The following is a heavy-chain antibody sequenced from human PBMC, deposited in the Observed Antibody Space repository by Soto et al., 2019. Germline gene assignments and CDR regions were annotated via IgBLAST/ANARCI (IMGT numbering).Heavy chain of an antibody. V-gene: IGHV4-39*01. CDR2: IYYIGST. CDR1: GVSISTTSYY. Sequence: PSETLSLTCTVSGVSISTTSYYWGWFRQPPGKGLEWIGSIYYIGSTYYNPSLKSRVTISVDTSKNQFSLMLNSVTAADTAVFYCARSWGGSYIDAFDIWGQGTLVT. D-gene: IGHD1-26*01. CDR3: ARSWGGSYIDAFDI. J-gene: IGHJ3*02.